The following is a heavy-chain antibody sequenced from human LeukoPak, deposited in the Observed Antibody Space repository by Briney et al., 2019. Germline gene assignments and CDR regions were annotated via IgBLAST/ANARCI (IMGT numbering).Heavy chain of an antibody. Sequence: PSETLSLTCTVSGGSISSYYWSWIRQPAGKGLEWIGRIYTSGSTNYNPSLKSRVTMSVDTSKNQFSLKLSSVTAADTAVYYCAREVMVRGVIITLGNWVDPWGQGTLVTVSS. J-gene: IGHJ5*02. D-gene: IGHD3-10*01. V-gene: IGHV4-4*07. CDR3: AREVMVRGVIITLGNWVDP. CDR2: IYTSGST. CDR1: GGSISSYY.